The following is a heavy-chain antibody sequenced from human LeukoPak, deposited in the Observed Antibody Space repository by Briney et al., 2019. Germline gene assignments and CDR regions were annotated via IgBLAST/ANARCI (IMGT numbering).Heavy chain of an antibody. D-gene: IGHD5-24*01. CDR2: IYDSVST. CDR3: ARGWRDGYNFRY. Sequence: SETLSLSCTVSGDSISSDYWRWIRQPPGKGLEWIAYIYDSVSTNYNPSLKSRGTISADTSKNQFSLRLTSVTAADTAVYYCARGWRDGYNFRYWGQGALVTVSS. CDR1: GDSISSDY. V-gene: IGHV4-59*08. J-gene: IGHJ4*02.